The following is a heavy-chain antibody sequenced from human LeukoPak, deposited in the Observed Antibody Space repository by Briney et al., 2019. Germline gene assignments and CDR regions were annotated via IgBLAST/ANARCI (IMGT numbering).Heavy chain of an antibody. D-gene: IGHD6-25*01. Sequence: SVKVSCKASGGTFSSYAISWVRQAPGQGLEWMGGIIPIFGAANYAQKFQGRVTITADESTSTAYMELSSLRSEDTAVYYCARDRRGGYGMDVWGQGTTVTVSS. CDR2: IIPIFGAA. CDR1: GGTFSSYA. CDR3: ARDRRGGYGMDV. V-gene: IGHV1-69*13. J-gene: IGHJ6*02.